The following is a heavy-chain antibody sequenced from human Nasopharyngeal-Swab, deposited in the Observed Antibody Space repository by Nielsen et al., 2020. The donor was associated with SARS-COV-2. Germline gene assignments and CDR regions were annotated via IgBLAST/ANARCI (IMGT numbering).Heavy chain of an antibody. D-gene: IGHD2-2*01. Sequence: RQAPGKGLEWIGEINHSGSTNYNPSLKSRVTISVDTSKNQFSLELSSVTAADTAVYYCARIEDCSSTSCYDYFDYWGQGTLVTVSS. CDR2: INHSGST. V-gene: IGHV4-34*01. CDR3: ARIEDCSSTSCYDYFDY. J-gene: IGHJ4*02.